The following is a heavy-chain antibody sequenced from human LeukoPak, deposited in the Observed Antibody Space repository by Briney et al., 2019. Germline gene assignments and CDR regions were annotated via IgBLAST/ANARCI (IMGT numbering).Heavy chain of an antibody. CDR3: AKDGITIFGVVIGDAFDI. CDR2: IKPDGSEK. V-gene: IGHV3-7*03. D-gene: IGHD3-3*01. Sequence: GGSLRLSCAASGFTFISYWMTWVRQAPGKGLEWVANIKPDGSEKYYVDSVRGRFTISRDNAMNSLYLQMNSLRAEDTAVYYCAKDGITIFGVVIGDAFDIWGQGTMVTVSS. J-gene: IGHJ3*02. CDR1: GFTFISYW.